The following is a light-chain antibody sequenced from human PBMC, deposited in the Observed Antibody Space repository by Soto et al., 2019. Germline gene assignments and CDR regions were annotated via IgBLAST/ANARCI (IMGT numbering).Light chain of an antibody. CDR2: WAS. J-gene: IGKJ1*01. V-gene: IGKV4-1*01. CDR1: QSLLYSSNSQNY. CDR3: QQYLSIPRT. Sequence: DIVMTQSPDSLAVSLGERATINCKSSQSLLYSSNSQNYLAWYQRKSGQPPKLLIYWASTRESGVPDRFSGSGSGTDFTLTISSLQADDVAVYDCQQYLSIPRTFGQGTKVEIK.